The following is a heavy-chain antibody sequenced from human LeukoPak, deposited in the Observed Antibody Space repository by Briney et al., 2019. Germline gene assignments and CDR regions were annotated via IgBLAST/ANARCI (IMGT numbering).Heavy chain of an antibody. J-gene: IGHJ4*02. CDR1: GGSISSYY. Sequence: SETLSLTCTVSGGSISSYYWSWIRQPPGKGLEWIGYIYYSGSTNYNPSLKSRVTISADTSKNQFSLKLSSVTAADTAVYYCASGGYSYGRFDYWGQGTLVTVSS. CDR3: ASGGYSYGRFDY. D-gene: IGHD5-18*01. CDR2: IYYSGST. V-gene: IGHV4-59*01.